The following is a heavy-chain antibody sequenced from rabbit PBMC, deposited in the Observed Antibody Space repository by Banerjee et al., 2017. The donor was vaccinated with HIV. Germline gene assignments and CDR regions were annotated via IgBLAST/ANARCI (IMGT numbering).Heavy chain of an antibody. D-gene: IGHD6-1*01. CDR2: IYAGSSDST. V-gene: IGHV1S40*01. J-gene: IGHJ4*01. CDR1: GFSFSSGYD. Sequence: QSLEESGGDLVKPGASLTLTCTASGFSFSSGYDMCWVRQAPGKGLEWIACIYAGSSDSTAYASWAKGRFTISKTSSTTVTLQMTSLTAADTATYFCARDRGTYGYVGYGYATGNLWGQGTLVTVS. CDR3: ARDRGTYGYVGYGYATGNL.